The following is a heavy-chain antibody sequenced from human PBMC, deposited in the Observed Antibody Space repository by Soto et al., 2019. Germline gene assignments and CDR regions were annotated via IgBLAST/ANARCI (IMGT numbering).Heavy chain of an antibody. D-gene: IGHD6-19*01. CDR1: GGSFSGYY. V-gene: IGHV4-34*01. Sequence: SETLSLTCAVYGGSFSGYYWSWIRQPPGKGQEWIGEINHSGSTNYNPSLKSRVTISVDTSKNQFSLKLSSVTAADTVVYFCARSYSSGWYAGSGVDYWGQGTLVTVSS. CDR2: INHSGST. J-gene: IGHJ4*02. CDR3: ARSYSSGWYAGSGVDY.